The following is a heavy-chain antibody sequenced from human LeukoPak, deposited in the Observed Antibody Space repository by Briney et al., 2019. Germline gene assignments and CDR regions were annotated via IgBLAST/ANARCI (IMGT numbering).Heavy chain of an antibody. Sequence: SETLSLTCAVYGGSFSGYYWSWIRQPPGKGLEWIGEINHSGSTNYNPSLKGRVTISVDTSKNQFSLKLSSVTAADTAVYYCARRNSSGWYSYYFDYWGQGTLVTVSS. D-gene: IGHD6-19*01. CDR2: INHSGST. CDR1: GGSFSGYY. J-gene: IGHJ4*02. V-gene: IGHV4-34*01. CDR3: ARRNSSGWYSYYFDY.